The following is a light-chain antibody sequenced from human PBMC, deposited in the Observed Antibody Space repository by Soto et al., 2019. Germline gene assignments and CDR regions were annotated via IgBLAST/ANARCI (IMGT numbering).Light chain of an antibody. Sequence: QSALTQPPSASGSPGQSVTISCTGTSNDVDGYNYVSWYQQHPGKAPKLMIYEVSKRPSGVPDRFSGSKSGNTASLTVSGLQAEDEADYYCSSFAGSDIGVFGGGTKLTVL. CDR2: EVS. J-gene: IGLJ2*01. CDR3: SSFAGSDIGV. CDR1: SNDVDGYNY. V-gene: IGLV2-8*01.